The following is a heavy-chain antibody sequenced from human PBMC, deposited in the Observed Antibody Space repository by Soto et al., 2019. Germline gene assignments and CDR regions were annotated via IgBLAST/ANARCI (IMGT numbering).Heavy chain of an antibody. CDR3: AKGPGIAAE. CDR2: ISYDGSNK. D-gene: IGHD6-25*01. CDR1: GFTFSSYG. V-gene: IGHV3-30*18. Sequence: QVQLVESGGGVVQPGRSLRLSCAASGFTFSSYGMHWVRQAPGKGLEWVAVISYDGSNKYYADSVKGRFTISRDNSKKTRCLRMSSLGAEDRAVYYCAKGPGIAAEWGQGTLVTVSS. J-gene: IGHJ4*02.